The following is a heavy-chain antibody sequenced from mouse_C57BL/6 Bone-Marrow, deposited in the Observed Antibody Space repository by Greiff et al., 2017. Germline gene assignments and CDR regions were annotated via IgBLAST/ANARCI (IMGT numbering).Heavy chain of an antibody. J-gene: IGHJ2*01. CDR3: ARSSTFFYYFDY. D-gene: IGHD5-1*01. CDR2: FHPYNDDT. Sequence: QVQLKQSGAELVKPGASVKMSCKASGYTFTTYPIEWMQQNPGKSLEWIGNFHPYNDDTKYNEKFKGKATLTVEKSSNTVYLELSRLTSDDSAVYYCARSSTFFYYFDYWGQGTTLTVSS. CDR1: GYTFTTYP. V-gene: IGHV1-47*01.